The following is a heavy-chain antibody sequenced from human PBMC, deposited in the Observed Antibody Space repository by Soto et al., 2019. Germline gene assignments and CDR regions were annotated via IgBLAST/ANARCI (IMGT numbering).Heavy chain of an antibody. CDR2: IQSGGST. D-gene: IGHD2-15*01. V-gene: IGHV3-66*01. CDR3: ARDDVHCSGGRCYGVPMDV. J-gene: IGHJ6*03. CDR1: GFTVTSKY. Sequence: DVQLVESGGGLVQPGGSLTLSCAGSGFTVTSKYMSWVRQAPGKGLEWVSLIQSGGSTFYADSVKGRFSISRDNSKNTVYLQMNSLRAEDTAVYYYARDDVHCSGGRCYGVPMDVWGKGTRVTVSS.